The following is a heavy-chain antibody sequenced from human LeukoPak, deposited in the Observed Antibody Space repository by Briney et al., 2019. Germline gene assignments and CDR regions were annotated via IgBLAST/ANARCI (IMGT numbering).Heavy chain of an antibody. CDR2: IYYSGST. V-gene: IGHV4-59*01. CDR1: GGSISSYY. D-gene: IGHD3-22*01. Sequence: SETLSLTCTASGGSISSYYWSWIRQPPGKGLEWIWYIYYSGSTIYNPSLKSRVTISEDTSKNQFSLKLSSVTAADTAVYYCARGGLNYYDSSGYYYVGAFDIWGQGTMVTVSS. J-gene: IGHJ3*02. CDR3: ARGGLNYYDSSGYYYVGAFDI.